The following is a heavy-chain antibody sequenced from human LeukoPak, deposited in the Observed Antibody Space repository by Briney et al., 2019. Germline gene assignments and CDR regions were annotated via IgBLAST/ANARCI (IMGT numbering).Heavy chain of an antibody. CDR3: ARGGLYGYDVFDY. V-gene: IGHV3-48*03. CDR1: GFTFSSFE. CDR2: ISGSGRTM. J-gene: IGHJ4*02. D-gene: IGHD5-12*01. Sequence: GGSLRLSCAASGFTFSSFEMNWVRQAPGKGLEWVSYISGSGRTMSYADSVKGRFTISRDNAKNSLYLQMNSLRVEDTAVYHCARGGLYGYDVFDYWGQGTLVTVSS.